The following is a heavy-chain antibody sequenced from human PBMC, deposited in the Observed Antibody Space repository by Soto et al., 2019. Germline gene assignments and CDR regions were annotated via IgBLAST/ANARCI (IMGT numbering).Heavy chain of an antibody. Sequence: QVQLQESGPGLVKPSETLSLTCTVSGDSVTSGSIYWSWIRQPPGKGLEWIGYVHYTGSTNYNPSLQSRVAISVDTSKNHFSLTRSSVTAADSAVYYCARDRGNFGVVLADFYQYGMDVWGQGTTVTVSS. CDR1: GDSVTSGSIY. CDR2: VHYTGST. J-gene: IGHJ6*02. V-gene: IGHV4-61*03. CDR3: ARDRGNFGVVLADFYQYGMDV. D-gene: IGHD3-3*01.